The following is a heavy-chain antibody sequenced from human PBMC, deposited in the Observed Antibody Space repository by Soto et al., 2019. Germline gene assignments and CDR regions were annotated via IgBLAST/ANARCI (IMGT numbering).Heavy chain of an antibody. CDR2: ISSSSTI. Sequence: EVQLVESGGGLVQPGGSLRLSCAASGFTFSSYSMNWVRQAPGKGLEWVSYISSSSTIYYADSVKGRFTISRDNAKNSLYLQMNSLRDEDTAVYYCARDTKYYYDSSGYLVYYYYGMDVWGQGTTVTVSS. D-gene: IGHD3-22*01. J-gene: IGHJ6*02. V-gene: IGHV3-48*02. CDR3: ARDTKYYYDSSGYLVYYYYGMDV. CDR1: GFTFSSYS.